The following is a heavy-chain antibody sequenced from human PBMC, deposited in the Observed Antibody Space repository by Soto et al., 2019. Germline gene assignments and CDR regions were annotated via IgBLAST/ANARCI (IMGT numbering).Heavy chain of an antibody. J-gene: IGHJ4*02. D-gene: IGHD5-12*01. V-gene: IGHV3-30*18. CDR2: ISYDGSNK. Sequence: QVQLVESGGGVVQPGRSLRLSCAASGFTFSSYGMHWVRQAPGKGLEWVAVISYDGSNKYYADSVKGRFTISRDNSKNTLYLQMNRLRAEDTAVYYCAKDVLGDVDIASWGLDYWGQGTLVTVSS. CDR3: AKDVLGDVDIASWGLDY. CDR1: GFTFSSYG.